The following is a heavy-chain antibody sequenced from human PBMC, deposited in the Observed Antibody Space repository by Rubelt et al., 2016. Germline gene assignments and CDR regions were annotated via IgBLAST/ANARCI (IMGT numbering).Heavy chain of an antibody. CDR1: GYTFTSYA. Sequence: QVQLVQSGAAVKKPGASVKVSCKASGYTFTSYAMHWVRQAPGQRLEWMGWIQAGNGNTKYSQKFQGRVTITRDTSARTAYMELSSLRSEDTAVYYCARGLGLGYSSSWFNWFDPWGQGTLVTVSS. D-gene: IGHD6-13*01. CDR3: ARGLGLGYSSSWFNWFDP. CDR2: IQAGNGNT. V-gene: IGHV1-3*01. J-gene: IGHJ5*02.